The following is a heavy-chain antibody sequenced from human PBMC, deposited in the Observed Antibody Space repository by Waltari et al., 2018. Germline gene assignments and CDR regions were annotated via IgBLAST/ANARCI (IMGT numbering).Heavy chain of an antibody. J-gene: IGHJ5*01. Sequence: QVHLQESGPGLVKPSETLSLTCTVSNGSLNNHYWIWIRQPPGKRMEGIGWINQITGDTNYNPSLESRVIISSDISKNQFSLKLTSVTAADTAIYYCAREGSLYSSTGGWIGPWGQGMLVTVSS. CDR3: AREGSLYSSTGGWIGP. CDR1: NGSLNNHY. V-gene: IGHV4-59*11. CDR2: INQITGDT. D-gene: IGHD2-2*01.